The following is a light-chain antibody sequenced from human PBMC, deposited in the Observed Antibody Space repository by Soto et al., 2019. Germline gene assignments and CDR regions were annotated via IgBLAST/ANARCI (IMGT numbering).Light chain of an antibody. Sequence: DIQMTQSPSSLSASVGDRVTITCRASQNIGSFLNWYQQKPGKAPRLLIYAASSLQSGVPSRFSGSGSGTGFALTISSLQPEDFANYYCQQSHDDPGFGHGTKVDIK. CDR2: AAS. CDR1: QNIGSF. J-gene: IGKJ1*01. CDR3: QQSHDDPG. V-gene: IGKV1-39*01.